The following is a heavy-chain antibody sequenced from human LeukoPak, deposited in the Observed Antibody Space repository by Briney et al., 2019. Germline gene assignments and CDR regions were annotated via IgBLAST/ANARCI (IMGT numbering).Heavy chain of an antibody. D-gene: IGHD1-26*01. J-gene: IGHJ3*02. CDR3: ARARYRGERSVVDI. CDR2: ISGGDTT. V-gene: IGHV3-53*01. Sequence: GGSLRLSCAASGFTVSSNYMNWVRQAPGKGLEWVSFISGGDTTFYADSVKGRFTISRDNSKDTVFLQLNSLRAEDTALYYCARARYRGERSVVDIWGQGTMVTVSS. CDR1: GFTVSSNY.